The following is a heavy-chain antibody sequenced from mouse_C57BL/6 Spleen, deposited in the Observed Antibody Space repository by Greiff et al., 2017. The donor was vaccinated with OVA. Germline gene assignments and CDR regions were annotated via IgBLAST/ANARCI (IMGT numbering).Heavy chain of an antibody. Sequence: VKLMESGPELVKPGASVKISCKASGYAFSSSWMNWVKQRPGKGLEWIGRIYPGDGDTNYNGKFKGKATLTADKSSSTAYMQLSSLTSEDSAVYFSARLITTVANFDYWGQGTTLTVSS. D-gene: IGHD1-1*01. V-gene: IGHV1-82*01. CDR1: GYAFSSSW. CDR3: ARLITTVANFDY. CDR2: IYPGDGDT. J-gene: IGHJ2*01.